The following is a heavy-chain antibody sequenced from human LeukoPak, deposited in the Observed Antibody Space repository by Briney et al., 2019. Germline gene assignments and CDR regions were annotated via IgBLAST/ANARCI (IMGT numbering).Heavy chain of an antibody. CDR1: GGSFSGDY. CDR3: AGHYYGSGSTDY. CDR2: INHSGST. Sequence: SETLSLTCAVYGGSFSGDYWSGIRQPPGKGLEWIGEINHSGSTNYNPSLKSRVTISVDTSKNQSSLKLSSVTAADTAVYYCAGHYYGSGSTDYWGQGTLVTVSS. V-gene: IGHV4-34*01. J-gene: IGHJ4*02. D-gene: IGHD3-10*01.